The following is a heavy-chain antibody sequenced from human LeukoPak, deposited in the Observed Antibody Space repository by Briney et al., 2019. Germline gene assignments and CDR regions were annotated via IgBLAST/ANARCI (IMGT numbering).Heavy chain of an antibody. CDR1: GFTFSSYA. Sequence: GGSLRLSCAASGFTFSSYAMSWVRQAPGKGLEWVSAISGSGGSTYYTDSVKGRFTISRDNSKNTLYLQMNSLRAEDTAVYFCAKDEEQQLIYYFHYWGQGTLVTVSS. CDR3: AKDEEQQLIYYFHY. D-gene: IGHD6-13*01. V-gene: IGHV3-23*01. CDR2: ISGSGGST. J-gene: IGHJ4*02.